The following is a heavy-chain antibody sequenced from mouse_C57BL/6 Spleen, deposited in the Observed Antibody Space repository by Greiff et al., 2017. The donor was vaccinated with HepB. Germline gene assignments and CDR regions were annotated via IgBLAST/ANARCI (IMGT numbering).Heavy chain of an antibody. CDR3: AFYDYDDGYYAMDY. CDR1: GYTFTGYW. Sequence: QVQLKESGAELMKPGASVKLSCKATGYTFTGYWIEWVKQRPGHGLEWIGEILPGSGSTNYNEKFKGKATFTADTSSNTAYMQLSSLTTEDPAIYYCAFYDYDDGYYAMDYWGQGTSVTVSS. J-gene: IGHJ4*01. V-gene: IGHV1-9*01. CDR2: ILPGSGST. D-gene: IGHD2-4*01.